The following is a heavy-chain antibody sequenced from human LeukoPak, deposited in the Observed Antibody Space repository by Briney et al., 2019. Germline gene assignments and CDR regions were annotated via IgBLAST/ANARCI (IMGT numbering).Heavy chain of an antibody. D-gene: IGHD3-10*01. V-gene: IGHV3-20*04. Sequence: GGSLRLSCAASGFTFDDYGMSWVRQLRGKGLEWVSGINWNGGSTGYADSVKGRFTISRDNAKNSLYLQINSLRAEDTALYYCARDSNPSYYFSGSDYWGQGTLVIVSS. CDR2: INWNGGST. J-gene: IGHJ4*02. CDR1: GFTFDDYG. CDR3: ARDSNPSYYFSGSDY.